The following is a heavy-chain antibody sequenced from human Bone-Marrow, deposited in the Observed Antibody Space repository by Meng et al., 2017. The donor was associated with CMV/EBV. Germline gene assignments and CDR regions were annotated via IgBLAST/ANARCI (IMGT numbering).Heavy chain of an antibody. V-gene: IGHV3-30-3*01. D-gene: IGHD2-2*01. CDR2: ISYDGSNK. CDR1: GFTFSSYA. J-gene: IGHJ3*02. CDR3: ARDSCSSTSCNDAFYI. Sequence: GGSLRLSCAASGFTFSSYAMHWVRQAPGKGLEWVAVISYDGSNKYYADSVKGRFTISRDNSKNTLYLQMNSLRAEDTAVYYCARDSCSSTSCNDAFYIWGQGTMVTVSS.